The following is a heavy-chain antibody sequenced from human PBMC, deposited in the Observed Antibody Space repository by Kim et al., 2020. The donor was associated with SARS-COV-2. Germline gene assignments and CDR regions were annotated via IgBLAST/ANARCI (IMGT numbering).Heavy chain of an antibody. CDR1: GFTFSSYG. Sequence: GGSLRLSCAASGFTFSSYGMHWVRQAPGKGLEWVAVISHDGSNKYYADSVKGRFTISRDKSKNTLYLQMNSLRAEDTAVYYCAKDKSGSYGYGGNDYWGQGTLVTVSS. J-gene: IGHJ4*02. V-gene: IGHV3-30*18. D-gene: IGHD5-18*01. CDR3: AKDKSGSYGYGGNDY. CDR2: ISHDGSNK.